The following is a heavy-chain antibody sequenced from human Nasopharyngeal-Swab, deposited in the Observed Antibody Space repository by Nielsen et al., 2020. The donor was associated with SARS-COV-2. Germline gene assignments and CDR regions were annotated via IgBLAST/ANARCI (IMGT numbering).Heavy chain of an antibody. D-gene: IGHD4-23*01. Sequence: ASVTVSCKASGYTFTSYYMHWVRQAPAQGLEWMGIINPSGGSTSYAQKFQGRVTMTRDTSTSTVYMELSSLRSEDTAVYYCARAMATVGAVYYYGMDVWGQGTTVTVSS. V-gene: IGHV1-46*01. J-gene: IGHJ6*02. CDR1: GYTFTSYY. CDR3: ARAMATVGAVYYYGMDV. CDR2: INPSGGST.